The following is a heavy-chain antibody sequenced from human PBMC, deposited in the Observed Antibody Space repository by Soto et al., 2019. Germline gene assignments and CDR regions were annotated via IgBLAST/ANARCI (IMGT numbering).Heavy chain of an antibody. CDR1: GGSLCSYY. CDR2: VSYTGRA. CDR3: ARDGDGRMTTSPYYYNGMDV. Sequence: LSVTCTVSGGSLCSYYWSWIRQPPGKGLEWIGYVSYTGRANYNASLKSRVSISLDTSNYQFSLKLSSVTAADTAVYYCARDGDGRMTTSPYYYNGMDVWGPGTTVTVSS. J-gene: IGHJ6*02. V-gene: IGHV4-59*01. D-gene: IGHD4-4*01.